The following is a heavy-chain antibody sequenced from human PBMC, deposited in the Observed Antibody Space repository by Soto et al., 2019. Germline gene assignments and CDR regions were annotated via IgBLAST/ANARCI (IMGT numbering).Heavy chain of an antibody. D-gene: IGHD3-3*01. CDR3: VGWPWYLDFWSIYGSVDY. CDR1: GFTFSNYA. V-gene: IGHV3-7*01. CDR2: IKQDGSEK. J-gene: IGHJ4*02. Sequence: GGSLRLSCAASGFTFSNYAMSWVRQAPGKGPEWVANIKQDGSEKYYVDSVRGRFTISRDNAKNSLYLQMNSLRAEDTAVYYCVGWPWYLDFWSIYGSVDYWGQGTLVTVSS.